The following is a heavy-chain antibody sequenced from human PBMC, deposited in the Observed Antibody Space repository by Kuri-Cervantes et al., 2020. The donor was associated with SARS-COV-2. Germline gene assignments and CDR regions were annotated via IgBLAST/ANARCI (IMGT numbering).Heavy chain of an antibody. CDR2: IYYSGST. CDR1: GGSISSGDYY. Sequence: SETLSLTCTVSGGSISSGDYYWSWIRQPPGKGLEWIGYIYYSGSTYYNPSLKSRVTISVDTSRNQFSPKLSYVTAADTAVYYCARWGFGELLRSEYYFDYWGQGTLVTVSS. V-gene: IGHV4-30-4*02. D-gene: IGHD3-10*01. J-gene: IGHJ4*02. CDR3: ARWGFGELLRSEYYFDY.